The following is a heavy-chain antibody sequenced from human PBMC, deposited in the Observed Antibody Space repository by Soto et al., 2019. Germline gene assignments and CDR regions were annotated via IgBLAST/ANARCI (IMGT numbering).Heavy chain of an antibody. J-gene: IGHJ4*02. V-gene: IGHV1-69*08. CDR3: TRDWEITVSTWSFGGF. Sequence: QVQLVQSGAEVKKPGSSVKVSCKASGGTFSPYTINWVRHAPGQGLEWMGRIIPFHGVTNYAQKFQARVTSTADKSTSTAYMELSGLRFEDTAMYYCTRDWEITVSTWSFGGFWGRGTLVTVSS. CDR2: IIPFHGVT. CDR1: GGTFSPYT. D-gene: IGHD3-10*01.